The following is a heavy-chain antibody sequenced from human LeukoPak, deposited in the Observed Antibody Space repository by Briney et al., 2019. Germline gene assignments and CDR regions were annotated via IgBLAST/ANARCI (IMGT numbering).Heavy chain of an antibody. CDR3: ARDDPGSYYVCDY. CDR1: GYTFTSYA. J-gene: IGHJ4*02. D-gene: IGHD1-26*01. Sequence: ASVKVSCKASGYTFTSYAMHWVRQAPGQRLEWMGWINAGNGNTKYSQKFQGRVTITRDTSASTAYMELSSLRSEDTAVYYCARDDPGSYYVCDYWGQGTLVTVSS. CDR2: INAGNGNT. V-gene: IGHV1-3*01.